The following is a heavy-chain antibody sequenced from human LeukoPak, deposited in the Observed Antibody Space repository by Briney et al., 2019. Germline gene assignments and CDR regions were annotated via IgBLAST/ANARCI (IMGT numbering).Heavy chain of an antibody. J-gene: IGHJ4*02. CDR1: GLTFSNAW. D-gene: IGHD6-6*01. CDR3: ARDAEYSSSRFLDY. CDR2: ISSSSSTI. Sequence: ESLRLSCAASGLTFSNAWMSWVRQAPGKGLEWVSDISSSSSTIYYADSVKGRFTISRDNAKDSLYLQMNSLRAEDTAVYYCARDAEYSSSRFLDYWGQGTLVTVSS. V-gene: IGHV3-48*01.